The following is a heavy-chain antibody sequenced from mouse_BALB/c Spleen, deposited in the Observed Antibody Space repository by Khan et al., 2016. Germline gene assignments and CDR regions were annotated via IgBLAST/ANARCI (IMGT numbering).Heavy chain of an antibody. J-gene: IGHJ2*01. V-gene: IGHV2-2*02. Sequence: QVQLQQSGPGLVQPSQSLSITCTVSGFSLTSYGVHWVRQSPGKGLEWLGVIWSGGSTDYNAAFISRLSISKDNSKSQVFFKMNSLPANDTAIYYCARNWDYWGQGTTLTVSS. CDR1: GFSLTSYG. CDR2: IWSGGST. CDR3: ARNWDY.